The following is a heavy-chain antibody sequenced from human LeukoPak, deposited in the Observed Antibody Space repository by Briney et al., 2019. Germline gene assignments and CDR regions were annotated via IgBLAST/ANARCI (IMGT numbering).Heavy chain of an antibody. CDR1: GYSFTNNW. CDR2: IYPGDSET. J-gene: IGHJ6*02. V-gene: IGHV5-51*01. CDR3: ARRSRSTEYYYALDV. D-gene: IGHD2-2*01. Sequence: GESLKISCKGSGYSFTNNWIGWVRQMPGKGLEWMGIIYPGDSETIYSPSFQGQVTISVDKPITTAYLQWSSLKASDSAIYFCARRSRSTEYYYALDVWGQGTTVTVSS.